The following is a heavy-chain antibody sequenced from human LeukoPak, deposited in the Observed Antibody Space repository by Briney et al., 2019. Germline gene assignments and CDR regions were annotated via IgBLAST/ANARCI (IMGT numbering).Heavy chain of an antibody. CDR3: ASRRGKYQPPRGLTDY. V-gene: IGHV4-34*01. CDR1: GGSFSGYY. J-gene: IGHJ4*02. CDR2: INHSGST. D-gene: IGHD2-2*01. Sequence: PSETLSLTCAVYGGSFSGYYWSWIRQPPGKGLEWIGEINHSGSTNYNPSLKSRVTISVDTSKNQFSLMLSSVTAADTAVYYCASRRGKYQPPRGLTDYWGQGTLVTVSS.